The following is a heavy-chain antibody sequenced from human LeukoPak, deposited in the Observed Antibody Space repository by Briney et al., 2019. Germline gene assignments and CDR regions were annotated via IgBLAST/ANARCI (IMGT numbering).Heavy chain of an antibody. V-gene: IGHV4-30-2*01. CDR3: ARDLYSGYDSFDY. CDR1: GGSISSGGYS. J-gene: IGHJ4*02. CDR2: IYHSGST. Sequence: PSETLSLTCAVSGGSISSGGYSWSWIRQPPGKGLEWIGYIYHSGSTNYNPSLKSRVTMSVDTSKNQFSLKLSSVTAADTAVYYCARDLYSGYDSFDYWGQGTLVTVSS. D-gene: IGHD5-12*01.